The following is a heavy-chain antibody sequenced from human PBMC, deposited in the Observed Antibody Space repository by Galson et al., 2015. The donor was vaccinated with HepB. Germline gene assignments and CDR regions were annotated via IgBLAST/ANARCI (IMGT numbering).Heavy chain of an antibody. J-gene: IGHJ6*02. V-gene: IGHV3-30-3*01. D-gene: IGHD6-6*01. Sequence: SLRLSCAASGFTFSSYAMHWVRQAPGKGLEWVAVISYDGSNKYYADSVKGRFTISRDNSKNTLYLQMNSLRAEDTAVYYCARDQGSSPNNYYYYYGMDVWGQGTLVTVSS. CDR3: ARDQGSSPNNYYYYYGMDV. CDR1: GFTFSSYA. CDR2: ISYDGSNK.